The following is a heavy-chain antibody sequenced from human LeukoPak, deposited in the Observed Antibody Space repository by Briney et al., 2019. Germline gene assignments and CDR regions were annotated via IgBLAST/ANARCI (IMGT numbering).Heavy chain of an antibody. D-gene: IGHD3-3*01. CDR1: GFTFSDYY. CDR2: ISSNGDSL. Sequence: GGSLRLSCAASGFTFSDYYMTWIRQAPGKGLEWVSFISSNGDSLYYADSVEGRFTISRDNAKDSVYLQMNSLRAEDTGVYYCATDRGWRTSGYYLYYFEYWGQGTLVTYSS. J-gene: IGHJ4*02. CDR3: ATDRGWRTSGYYLYYFEY. V-gene: IGHV3-11*01.